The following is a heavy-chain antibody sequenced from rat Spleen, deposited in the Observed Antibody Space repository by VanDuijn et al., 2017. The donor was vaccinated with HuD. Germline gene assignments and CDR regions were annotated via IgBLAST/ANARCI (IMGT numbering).Heavy chain of an antibody. Sequence: EVQLVESGGGLVQPGRSLKLSCAASGFTFSNYYMAWVRQAPKKGLEWVATISFDDKSTYYRDSVKGRFVISKDIAKNVGYLQMDSLRSEDTATYYCTQQLGDWFAYWGQGTLVTVSS. CDR1: GFTFSNYY. CDR2: ISFDDKST. CDR3: TQQLGDWFAY. J-gene: IGHJ3*01. D-gene: IGHD1-10*01. V-gene: IGHV5-7*01.